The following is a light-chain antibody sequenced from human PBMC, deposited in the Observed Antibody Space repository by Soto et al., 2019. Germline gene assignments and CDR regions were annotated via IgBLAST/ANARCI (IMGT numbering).Light chain of an antibody. CDR1: QRLVHNDGNTY. CDR2: KVS. Sequence: DIVMTQTPLCSTVTLGQASSISCRSSQRLVHNDGNTYLSWFQQRPRQPPRLLISKVSDRFSGVPDRFSGSGARTDFTMTISRVEAEDVGVYYCMQATQSSWTFGQGTKV. J-gene: IGKJ1*01. V-gene: IGKV2-24*01. CDR3: MQATQSSWT.